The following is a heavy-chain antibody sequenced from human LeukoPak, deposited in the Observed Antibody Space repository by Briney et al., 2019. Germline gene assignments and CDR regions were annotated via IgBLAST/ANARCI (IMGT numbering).Heavy chain of an antibody. CDR2: IKEDGSEE. D-gene: IGHD3-22*01. V-gene: IGHV3-7*01. J-gene: IGHJ3*02. CDR3: ARDPYATSGSYYAAFDI. Sequence: SGGSLRLSCAASGFTFSTSWMTWVRQAPGKGLEWVANIKEDGSEEYYVDSVKGRFSISRDNPKNSLYLQMNNLRVEDTAVYYCARDPYATSGSYYAAFDIWGQGTMVAVSS. CDR1: GFTFSTSW.